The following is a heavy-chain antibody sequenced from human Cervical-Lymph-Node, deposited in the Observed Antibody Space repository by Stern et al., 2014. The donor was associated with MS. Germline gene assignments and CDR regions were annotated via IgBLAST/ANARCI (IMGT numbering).Heavy chain of an antibody. CDR2: IVVGSGNT. V-gene: IGHV1-58*01. D-gene: IGHD6-19*01. CDR3: AAEVGSGWYDNYYGMDV. CDR1: GFTFTSSA. J-gene: IGHJ6*02. Sequence: QLVESGPEVKKPGTSVKVSCKASGFTFTSSAVQWVRQARGQRLEWLGWIVVGSGNTNYAQKFQERVTITRDMSTSTAYMELSSLRSEDTAVYYCAAEVGSGWYDNYYGMDVWGQGTTVTVSS.